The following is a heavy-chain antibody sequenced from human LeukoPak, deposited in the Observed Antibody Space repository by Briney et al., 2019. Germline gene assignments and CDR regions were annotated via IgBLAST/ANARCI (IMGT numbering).Heavy chain of an antibody. CDR2: IYTSGST. V-gene: IGHV4-61*02. Sequence: SQTLSLTCTVSGGSISSGSYYWSWIRQPAGKGLEWIGRIYTSGSTNYNPSLKSRVTISVDTSKNQFSLKLSSVTAADTAGYYWAREWIQLIDYWGQGTRATVSS. CDR1: GGSISSGSYY. J-gene: IGHJ4*02. CDR3: AREWIQLIDY. D-gene: IGHD5-18*01.